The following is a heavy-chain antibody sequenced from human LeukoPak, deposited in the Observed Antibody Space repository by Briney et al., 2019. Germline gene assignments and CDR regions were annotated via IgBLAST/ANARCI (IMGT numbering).Heavy chain of an antibody. Sequence: TGGSLRLSCAASGFSFDDYAMSWVRQAPGKGLEWVSGINWSGVCTGYADSVKGRFTISRDNTKNSLFLQLNSLRAEDTAFYYCAKGKDTLNPYWYFDVWGRGTLVSVSS. D-gene: IGHD5-18*01. CDR3: AKGKDTLNPYWYFDV. CDR1: GFSFDDYA. CDR2: INWSGVCT. V-gene: IGHV3-20*04. J-gene: IGHJ2*01.